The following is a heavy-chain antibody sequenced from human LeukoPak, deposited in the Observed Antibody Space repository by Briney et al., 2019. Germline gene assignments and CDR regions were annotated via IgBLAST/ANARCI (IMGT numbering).Heavy chain of an antibody. D-gene: IGHD5-18*01. CDR1: GFTFSNAW. CDR2: IKSKTDGGTT. CDR3: TTSSGYSYGLVDP. J-gene: IGHJ5*02. V-gene: IGHV3-15*01. Sequence: PGGSLRLSCAASGFTFSNAWMSWVRQAPGKGLEWVGRIKSKTDGGTTDYAAPVKGRFTISRDDSKNTLYLQMNSLKTEDTAVYYCTTSSGYSYGLVDPWGRGTLVTVSS.